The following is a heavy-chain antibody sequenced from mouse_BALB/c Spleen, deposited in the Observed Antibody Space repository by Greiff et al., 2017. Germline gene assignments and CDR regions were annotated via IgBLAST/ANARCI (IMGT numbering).Heavy chain of an antibody. CDR1: GFTFSDYG. V-gene: IGHV5-15*02. D-gene: IGHD3-1*01. Sequence: EVHLVESGGGLVQPGGSRKLSCAASGFTFSDYGMAWVRQAPGKGPEWVAFISNLAYSIYYADTVTGRFTISRENAKNTLYLEMSSLRSEDTAMYYCARDVGRYFDVWGAGTTVTVSS. CDR3: ARDVGRYFDV. J-gene: IGHJ1*01. CDR2: ISNLAYSI.